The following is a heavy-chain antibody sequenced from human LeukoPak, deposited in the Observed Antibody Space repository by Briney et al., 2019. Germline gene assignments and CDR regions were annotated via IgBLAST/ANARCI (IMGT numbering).Heavy chain of an antibody. D-gene: IGHD5-18*01. CDR3: ARGASAMDNFDY. CDR1: GGSISSYY. Sequence: SETLSLTCTVSGGSISSYYWSWIRPPPGKGLEWIGYIYYSGSTNYNPSLKSRVTISVDTSKNQFSLKLSSVTAADTAVYYCARGASAMDNFDYWGQGTLVTVSS. CDR2: IYYSGST. V-gene: IGHV4-59*01. J-gene: IGHJ4*02.